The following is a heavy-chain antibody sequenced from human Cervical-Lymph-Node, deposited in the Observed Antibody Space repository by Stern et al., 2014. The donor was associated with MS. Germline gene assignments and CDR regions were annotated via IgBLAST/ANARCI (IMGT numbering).Heavy chain of an antibody. D-gene: IGHD3-16*01. CDR2: IIPDLSPT. CDR1: GGTSSRHA. CDR3: ARRGSARGGSGWLDP. V-gene: IGHV1-69*01. Sequence: VQLVESGADVMEPGSSVRVSCTASGGTSSRHAISWVRQAPGQGLEWMGGIIPDLSPTNYAQKFQGRVTLSADDSTRTTFLPLSGLTSNDTALDYCARRGSARGGSGWLDPWGQGTLVIVSS. J-gene: IGHJ5*02.